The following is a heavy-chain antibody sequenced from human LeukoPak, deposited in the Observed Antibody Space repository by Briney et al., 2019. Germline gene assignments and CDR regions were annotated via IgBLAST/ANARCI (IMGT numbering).Heavy chain of an antibody. V-gene: IGHV4-59*01. CDR1: GGSISSYY. CDR2: IYYSGST. J-gene: IGHJ4*02. Sequence: SETLSLTCTVSGGSISSYYWSWIRQSPGKGLEWIGYIYYSGSTNHNPSLKSRVTMSIDTSTNQFSLQLSSVTAADTAVYYCASGVYDSLNFFDSWGQGTLVTVSS. D-gene: IGHD5/OR15-5a*01. CDR3: ASGVYDSLNFFDS.